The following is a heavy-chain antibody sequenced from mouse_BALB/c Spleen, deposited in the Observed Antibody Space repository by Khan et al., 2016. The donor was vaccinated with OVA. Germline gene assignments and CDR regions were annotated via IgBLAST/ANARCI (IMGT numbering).Heavy chain of an antibody. CDR1: GYSITSDSA. D-gene: IGHD2-14*01. J-gene: IGHJ3*01. Sequence: EVQLQESGLGLVKPSQSLSLTCTVTGYSITSDSAWNWIRQFPGNKLEWMGYINYSGSTSYNPPLKSRISITRDTSKNQFFLQLNSVTPEDTATYFCARGVRMTYWGQGTLVTVSA. CDR3: ARGVRMTY. V-gene: IGHV3-2*02. CDR2: INYSGST.